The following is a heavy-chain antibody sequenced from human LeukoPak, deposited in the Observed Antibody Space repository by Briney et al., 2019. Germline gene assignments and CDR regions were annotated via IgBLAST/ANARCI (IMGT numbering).Heavy chain of an antibody. Sequence: PGGSLRLSCTASGFTVSSSYMSWVRQAPGKGLMWVSHIINDGSYTTYADSVKGRFTISRDNAKNTVYLQMNSLRAEDTAVYYCATDDTYAPSSWGQGTLVTVSS. J-gene: IGHJ5*02. CDR3: ATDDTYAPSS. D-gene: IGHD2-2*01. CDR2: IINDGSYT. CDR1: GFTVSSSY. V-gene: IGHV3-74*01.